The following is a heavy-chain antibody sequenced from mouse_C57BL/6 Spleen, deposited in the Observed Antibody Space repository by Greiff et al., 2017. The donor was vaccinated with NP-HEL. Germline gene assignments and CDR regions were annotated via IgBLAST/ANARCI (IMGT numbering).Heavy chain of an antibody. CDR1: GFSFNTYA. D-gene: IGHD2-4*01. CDR3: VRREEGDDDEMDY. Sequence: EVKLVESGGGLVQPKGSLKFSCAASGFSFNTYAMNWVRQAPGKGLEWVARIRSKSNNYATYYADSVKDRFTISRDDSESMLYLQMNNLKTEDTAMYYCVRREEGDDDEMDYWGQGTSVTVSS. CDR2: IRSKSNNYAT. V-gene: IGHV10-1*01. J-gene: IGHJ4*01.